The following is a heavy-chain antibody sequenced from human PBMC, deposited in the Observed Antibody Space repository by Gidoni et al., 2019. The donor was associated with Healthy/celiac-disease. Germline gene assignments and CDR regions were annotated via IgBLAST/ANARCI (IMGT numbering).Heavy chain of an antibody. CDR1: GFTFSSYA. CDR2: ISGSGGST. D-gene: IGHD3-9*01. J-gene: IGHJ2*01. Sequence: EVQLLESGGGLVQPGGSLRLSCAASGFTFSSYAMSWVRQAPGKGLEWVSAISGSGGSTYYADSVKGRFTISRDNSKNTLYLQMNSLRAEDTAVYYCAKDSYDILTGYYNVGWYFDLWGRGTLVTVSS. CDR3: AKDSYDILTGYYNVGWYFDL. V-gene: IGHV3-23*01.